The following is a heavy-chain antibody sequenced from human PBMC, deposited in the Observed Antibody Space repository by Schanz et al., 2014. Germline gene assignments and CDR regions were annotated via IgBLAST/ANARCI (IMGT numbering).Heavy chain of an antibody. CDR3: AKDRWRATVMVDAFDI. J-gene: IGHJ3*02. D-gene: IGHD4-4*01. CDR2: IRQDGSAK. Sequence: EVHLVESGGGLVQPGGSLRLSCAASGFTFSHYWLSWVRQTPGKRLEWVANIRQDGSAKFYVDSVNSRFAISRDNAKNTVHLQMNSLRAEDTAVYFCAKDRWRATVMVDAFDIWGQGTKVTVSS. CDR1: GFTFSHYW. V-gene: IGHV3-7*03.